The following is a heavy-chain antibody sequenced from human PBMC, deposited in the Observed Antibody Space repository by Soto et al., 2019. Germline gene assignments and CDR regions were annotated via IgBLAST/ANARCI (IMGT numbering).Heavy chain of an antibody. D-gene: IGHD1-7*01. V-gene: IGHV4-39*01. J-gene: IGHJ6*02. CDR2: IYYSWST. CDR1: GGSISSSSYY. CDR3: ARTNWNYVYYYYGMDV. Sequence: SETLSLTCTVSGGSISSSSYYLGWIRQPPGKGLEWIGSIYYSWSTYYNPSRKSRVTISVDTYKNQFSLKLSSVTAADTAVYYCARTNWNYVYYYYGMDVWGQGTTVTVSS.